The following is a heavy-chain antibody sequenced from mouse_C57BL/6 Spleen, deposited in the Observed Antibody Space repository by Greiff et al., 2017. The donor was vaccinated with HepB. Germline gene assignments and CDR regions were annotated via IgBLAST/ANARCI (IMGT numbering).Heavy chain of an antibody. CDR2: IDPSDSET. CDR1: GYTFTSYW. Sequence: QVQLKQPGAELVRPGSSVKLSCKASGYTFTSYWMHWVKQRPIQGLEWIGNIDPSDSETHYNQKFKDKATLTVDKSSSTAYMQLSSLTSEDSAVYYCARYGYYGSSYYFDYWGQGTTLTVSS. V-gene: IGHV1-52*01. J-gene: IGHJ2*01. D-gene: IGHD1-1*01. CDR3: ARYGYYGSSYYFDY.